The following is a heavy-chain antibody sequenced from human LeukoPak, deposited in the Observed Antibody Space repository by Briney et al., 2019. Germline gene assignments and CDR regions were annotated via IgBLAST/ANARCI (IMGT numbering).Heavy chain of an antibody. CDR3: ARGAPPTDDY. Sequence: GGSLRLSCVGSGFIFSSYSMNWVRQAPGKGLEWTSYISSSSGTIYYADSVKGRFTISRDNAKNSLYLQMNSLRAEDAAVYYCARGAPPTDDYWGQGTLVTVSS. CDR2: ISSSSGTI. CDR1: GFIFSSYS. J-gene: IGHJ4*02. V-gene: IGHV3-48*01.